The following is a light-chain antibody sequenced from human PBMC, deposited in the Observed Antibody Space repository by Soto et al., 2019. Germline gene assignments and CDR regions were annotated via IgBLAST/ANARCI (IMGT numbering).Light chain of an antibody. J-gene: IGKJ2*01. V-gene: IGKV3-20*01. CDR3: QQYCTSPYT. CDR2: GAS. CDR1: QSVSSSY. Sequence: EIVLTQSPGTLSLSPGERATLSCWASQSVSSSYLDWYQHKPGQAPSLLIYGASSRATGIPDRVSGSGSGTDFTLTISSLEPDDFAVYSCQQYCTSPYTFGHGTKLESK.